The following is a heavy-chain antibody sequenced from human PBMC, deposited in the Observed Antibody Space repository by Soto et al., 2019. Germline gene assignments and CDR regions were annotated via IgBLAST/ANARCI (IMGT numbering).Heavy chain of an antibody. D-gene: IGHD3-22*01. CDR1: GYTFTSYG. Sequence: ASVKVSCKASGYTFTSYGISWVRQAPGQGLEWMGWISAYNGNTNYAQKLQGRVTMTTDTSTSTAYVELRSLRSDDTAVYYYDSSRSAFDIWGQGTMVTVSS. CDR2: ISAYNGNT. V-gene: IGHV1-18*01. CDR3: DSSRSAFDI. J-gene: IGHJ3*02.